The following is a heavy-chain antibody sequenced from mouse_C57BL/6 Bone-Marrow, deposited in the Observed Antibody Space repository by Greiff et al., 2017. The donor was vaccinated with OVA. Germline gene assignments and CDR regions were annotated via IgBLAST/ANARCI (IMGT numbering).Heavy chain of an antibody. D-gene: IGHD4-1*01. J-gene: IGHJ2*01. V-gene: IGHV1-82*01. CDR3: ARLTGTAFDY. CDR2: IYPGDGDT. Sequence: VNVVESGPELVKPGASVKISCKASGYAFSSSWMNWVKQRPGKGLEWIGRIYPGDGDTNYNGKFKGKATLTADKSSSTAYMQLSSLTSEDSAVYFCARLTGTAFDYWGQGTTLTVSS. CDR1: GYAFSSSW.